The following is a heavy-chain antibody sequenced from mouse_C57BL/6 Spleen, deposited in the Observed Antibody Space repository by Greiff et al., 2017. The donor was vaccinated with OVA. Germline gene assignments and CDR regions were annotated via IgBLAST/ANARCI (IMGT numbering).Heavy chain of an antibody. CDR3: ATAGYGSSRDYAMDY. V-gene: IGHV1-82*01. CDR2: IYPGDGGT. D-gene: IGHD1-1*01. Sequence: QVQLQQSGPELVKPGASVKLSCKASGYAFSSSWMNWVKQRPGKGLEWIGRIYPGDGGTNYNGKFKGKATLTADKSSSTAYMQLSSLPSEDSAVYFCATAGYGSSRDYAMDYWGQGTSVTVSS. J-gene: IGHJ4*01. CDR1: GYAFSSSW.